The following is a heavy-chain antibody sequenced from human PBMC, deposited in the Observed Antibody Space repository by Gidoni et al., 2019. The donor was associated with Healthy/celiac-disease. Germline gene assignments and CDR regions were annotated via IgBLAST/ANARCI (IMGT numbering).Heavy chain of an antibody. CDR3: ARDTGIQLPFDY. Sequence: EVQLVDSGGGLVMPGESLRLPCAASVFTFSSYSMNWVRQAPGKGLEWVSSISRSSSYRYYADSVKGRCTISRDNAKNSLYLQMNSLRAEDTAVYYCARDTGIQLPFDYWGQGTLVTVSS. V-gene: IGHV3-21*01. J-gene: IGHJ4*02. CDR2: ISRSSSYR. D-gene: IGHD5-18*01. CDR1: VFTFSSYS.